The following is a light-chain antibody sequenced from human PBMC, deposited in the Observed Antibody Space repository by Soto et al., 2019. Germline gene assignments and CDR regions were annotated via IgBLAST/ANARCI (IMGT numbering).Light chain of an antibody. CDR2: GAS. CDR1: LSVSRN. CDR3: QQYGSSGT. J-gene: IGKJ1*01. Sequence: EIVMTQSPATLSVSPGQTAALSCRASLSVSRNLAWYQQKPGQPPSLLLYGASMRASGVPDRFSGSGSGTDFTLTISRLEPEDFAVYYCQQYGSSGTFGQGTKVDI. V-gene: IGKV3-20*01.